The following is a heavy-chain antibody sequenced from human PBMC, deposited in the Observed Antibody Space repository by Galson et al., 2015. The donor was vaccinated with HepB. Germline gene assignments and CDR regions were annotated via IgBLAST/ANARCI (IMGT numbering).Heavy chain of an antibody. CDR1: GYIFISHA. Sequence: SVKVSCKASGYIFISHALHWVRQAPGQRLEWMGWINVGNGNTKYSQKFQGRVSITRDISATTAYMELSSLTSEDTAMYYCSRGYDYIWGSYRFDYWGRGTPVTVST. J-gene: IGHJ4*02. CDR3: SRGYDYIWGSYRFDY. D-gene: IGHD3-16*02. V-gene: IGHV1-3*01. CDR2: INVGNGNT.